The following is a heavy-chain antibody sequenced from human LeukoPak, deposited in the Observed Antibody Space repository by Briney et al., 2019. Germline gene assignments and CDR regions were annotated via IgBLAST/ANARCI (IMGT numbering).Heavy chain of an antibody. D-gene: IGHD4-17*01. CDR1: GGSFSGYY. V-gene: IGHV4-34*01. Sequence: SETLSLTCAVYGGSFSGYYWSWIRQPPGKGLEWIGEINHSGSTNYNPSLKSRVTISVDTSKNQFSLKLSSVTAADTAVYYCASGRTVTYYDAFDIWGQGTMVTVSS. J-gene: IGHJ3*02. CDR3: ASGRTVTYYDAFDI. CDR2: INHSGST.